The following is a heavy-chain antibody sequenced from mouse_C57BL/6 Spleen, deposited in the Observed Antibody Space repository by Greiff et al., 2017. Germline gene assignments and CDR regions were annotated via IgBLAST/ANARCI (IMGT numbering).Heavy chain of an antibody. CDR2: IYPRSGNT. CDR3: ASGATAQATWFAY. CDR1: GYTFTSYG. D-gene: IGHD3-2*02. J-gene: IGHJ3*01. Sequence: QVQLKESGAELARPGASVKLSCKASGYTFTSYGISWVKQRTGQGLEWIGEIYPRSGNTYYNEKFKGKATLTADKSSSTAYMELRSLTSEDSAVYFCASGATAQATWFAYWGQGTLVTVSA. V-gene: IGHV1-81*01.